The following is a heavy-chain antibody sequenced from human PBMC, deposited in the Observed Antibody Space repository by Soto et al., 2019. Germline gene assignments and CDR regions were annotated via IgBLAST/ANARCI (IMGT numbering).Heavy chain of an antibody. CDR3: AEQGYYYARSGHYYFDY. V-gene: IGHV3-23*01. D-gene: IGHD3-22*01. CDR1: GFDFSNYA. Sequence: EVQLLESGGGLIQPGGSLRLSCAASGFDFSNYAMTWVRQAPGQGLEWVSAISGTDSRTFYADSVKGQFTISRDNSKNTLYLQMNSLRAEDTAVYYCAEQGYYYARSGHYYFDYWGQGTLVTVSS. J-gene: IGHJ4*02. CDR2: ISGTDSRT.